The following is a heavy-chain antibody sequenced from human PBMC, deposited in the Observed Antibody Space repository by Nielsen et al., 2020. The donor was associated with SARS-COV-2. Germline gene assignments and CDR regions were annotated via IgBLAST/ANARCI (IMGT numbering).Heavy chain of an antibody. CDR2: ISNRGTTI. D-gene: IGHD2-8*02. V-gene: IGHV3-11*01. J-gene: IGHJ4*02. CDR1: GFTFSDAY. Sequence: GESLKISCAASGFTFSDAYMSWIRQAPGKGLEWVSYISNRGTTIYYADSVKGRFTISRDNSKNSLYLQMNSLRAEDTALYYCAKDIGYSTGGADYWGQGTLVTVSS. CDR3: AKDIGYSTGGADY.